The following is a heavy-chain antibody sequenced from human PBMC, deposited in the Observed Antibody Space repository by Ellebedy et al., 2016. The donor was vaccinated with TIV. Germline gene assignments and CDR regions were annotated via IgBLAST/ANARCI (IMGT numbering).Heavy chain of an antibody. J-gene: IGHJ5*02. Sequence: GESLKISXAAPGFTFSSYGMHWVRQAPGKGLEWVAVISYDGSNKYYADSVKGRFTISRDNSKNTLYLQMNSLRAEDTAVYYCAKTFGEENSGGWLFDPWGQGTLVTVSS. V-gene: IGHV3-30*18. CDR1: GFTFSSYG. CDR3: AKTFGEENSGGWLFDP. CDR2: ISYDGSNK. D-gene: IGHD6-19*01.